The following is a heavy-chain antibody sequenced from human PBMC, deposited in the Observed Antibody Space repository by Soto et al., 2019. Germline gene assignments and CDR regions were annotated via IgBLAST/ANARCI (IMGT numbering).Heavy chain of an antibody. Sequence: SETLSLTCTVAGGSISSYYWSWIRQPPGKGLEWIGYIYYSGSTNYNPSLKSRVTISVDTSKNQFSLKLSSVTAADTAVYYCARETTGYGGNRDAFDIWGQGTMVTVSS. J-gene: IGHJ3*02. V-gene: IGHV4-59*01. CDR1: GGSISSYY. CDR3: ARETTGYGGNRDAFDI. D-gene: IGHD4-17*01. CDR2: IYYSGST.